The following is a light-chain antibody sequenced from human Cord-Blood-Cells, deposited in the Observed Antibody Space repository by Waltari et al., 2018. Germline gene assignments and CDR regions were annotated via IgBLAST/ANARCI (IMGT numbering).Light chain of an antibody. CDR1: SSNIGSNT. V-gene: IGLV1-44*01. CDR2: RNN. CDR3: AAWDDSLNGWV. J-gene: IGLJ3*02. Sequence: QSVLTQPPSASGTPGQRVTISCSGSSSNIGSNTVNWYQQLPGTAPKLLIYRNNQRPSGVPDRFPGSKSGTSASLAISGLQAEDEADYYCAAWDDSLNGWVFGGGTKLTVL.